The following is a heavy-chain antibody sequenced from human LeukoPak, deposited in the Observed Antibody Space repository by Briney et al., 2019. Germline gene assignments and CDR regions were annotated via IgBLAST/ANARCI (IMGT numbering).Heavy chain of an antibody. D-gene: IGHD3-10*01. CDR3: ARHLYASVDY. J-gene: IGHJ4*02. CDR1: GGSISSSSYY. Sequence: SETLSLTCTVSGGSISSSSYYWGWIRQPPGKGLEWIGSIYYSGSTYYNPSLKSRVTISVDTSKNQFSLKLSSVTAADTAVYYCARHLYASVDYWGQGTLVTVSS. V-gene: IGHV4-39*01. CDR2: IYYSGST.